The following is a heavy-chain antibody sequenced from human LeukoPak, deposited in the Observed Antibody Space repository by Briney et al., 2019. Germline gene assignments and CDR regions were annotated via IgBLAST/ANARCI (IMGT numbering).Heavy chain of an antibody. Sequence: PGGSLRLSCAASGFTFDDYAMHWVRQAPGKGLEWVPGISWNSGSIGYADSVKGRFTISRDNAKNSLYLQMNSLRAEDTALYYCAKDKFEGYSGYDGPFDYWGQGTLVTVSS. D-gene: IGHD5-12*01. V-gene: IGHV3-9*01. CDR1: GFTFDDYA. J-gene: IGHJ4*02. CDR2: ISWNSGSI. CDR3: AKDKFEGYSGYDGPFDY.